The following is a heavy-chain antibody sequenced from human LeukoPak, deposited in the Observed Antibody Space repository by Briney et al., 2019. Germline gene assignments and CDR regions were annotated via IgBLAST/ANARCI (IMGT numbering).Heavy chain of an antibody. J-gene: IGHJ4*02. CDR3: ARDRSGDFYFDY. Sequence: GGSLRLSCAASGFTFSNYAVNWVRQAPGKGLEWVSTIRVNGDSTFYADSVKGRFTISRDNSKNTLYLQMNSLRVEDTAVYYCARDRSGDFYFDYWGQGTLVTVSS. CDR1: GFTFSNYA. V-gene: IGHV3-23*01. CDR2: IRVNGDST. D-gene: IGHD4-17*01.